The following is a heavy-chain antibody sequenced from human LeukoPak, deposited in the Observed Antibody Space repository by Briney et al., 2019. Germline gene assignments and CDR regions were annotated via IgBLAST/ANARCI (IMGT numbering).Heavy chain of an antibody. V-gene: IGHV3-48*01. D-gene: IGHD1-26*01. J-gene: IGHJ2*01. CDR3: AKDRTVGASYWYFDL. CDR2: ISSSAGII. CDR1: GFTFSSYS. Sequence: GGSLRLSCAASGFTFSSYSMNWVRQAPGKGLEWVSYISSSAGIIYYADSVKGRFTISRDSSKNTLFLHMNTLRAEDTAIYYCAKDRTVGASYWYFDLWGRGTLVTVSS.